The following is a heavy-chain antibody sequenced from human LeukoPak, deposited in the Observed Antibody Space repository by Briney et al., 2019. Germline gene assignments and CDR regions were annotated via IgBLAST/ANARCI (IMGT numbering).Heavy chain of an antibody. CDR3: ARGAYGDK. Sequence: ASVKVSCEASGYTLTSYGINWMRQAPGQGLEWMGWISTQSGNTNYAQKVQGRLTLTTDRATNTAYMELRSLRSDDTAVYYCARGAYGDKWGQGTMVSVSS. J-gene: IGHJ4*02. D-gene: IGHD4-17*01. CDR2: ISTQSGNT. CDR1: GYTLTSYG. V-gene: IGHV1-18*01.